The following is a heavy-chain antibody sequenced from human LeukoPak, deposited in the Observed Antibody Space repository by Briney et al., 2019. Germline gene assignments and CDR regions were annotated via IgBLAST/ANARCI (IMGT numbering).Heavy chain of an antibody. Sequence: SVKVSCKASGGTFSSYTISWVRQAPGQGLEWMGRIIPILGIANYAQKFQGRVTITADKSTSTAYMELSSLRSEDTAVYYCARDSITMVRGTGYYFDYWGQGTLVTVSS. CDR1: GGTFSSYT. J-gene: IGHJ4*02. V-gene: IGHV1-69*04. CDR3: ARDSITMVRGTGYYFDY. CDR2: IIPILGIA. D-gene: IGHD3-10*01.